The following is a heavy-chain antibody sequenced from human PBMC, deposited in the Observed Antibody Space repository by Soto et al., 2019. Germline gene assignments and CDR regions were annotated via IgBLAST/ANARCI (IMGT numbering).Heavy chain of an antibody. D-gene: IGHD2-2*01. CDR2: ITYDGSNK. V-gene: IGHV3-30*18. CDR1: GFTFSSYG. J-gene: IGHJ4*02. Sequence: QVQLVESGGGVVQPGRSLRLSCAASGFTFSSYGMHWVRQAPDKGLEWVAVITYDGSNKYYADSVKGRFTISRDNSKNTLYLQMNSLRAEVTAVYYCAKESVVVPAAMKLYGFLHPWVGFDYWGQGTLVTVSS. CDR3: AKESVVVPAAMKLYGFLHPWVGFDY.